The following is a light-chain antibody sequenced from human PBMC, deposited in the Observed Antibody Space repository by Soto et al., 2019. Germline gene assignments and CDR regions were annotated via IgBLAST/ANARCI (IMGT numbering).Light chain of an antibody. CDR2: GAS. V-gene: IGKV3-20*01. J-gene: IGKJ1*01. Sequence: EIVLTQSPGTLSLSPGERATLSCRASQSVRNNFLAWYQQKPGQAPRLLIYGASSRATGIPNRFRGSGSGTDFTLTISRLETEDFAVYYCQQYGSSPKTFGQGTKVEIK. CDR3: QQYGSSPKT. CDR1: QSVRNNF.